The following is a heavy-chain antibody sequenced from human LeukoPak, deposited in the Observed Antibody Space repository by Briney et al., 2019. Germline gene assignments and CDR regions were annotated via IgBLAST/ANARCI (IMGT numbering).Heavy chain of an antibody. J-gene: IGHJ4*02. Sequence: ASVKVSCKASGYTFTSYGISWVRQAPGQGLEWMGWISAHNGNTNYAQKLQGRVTMTTDTSTSTAYMELRSLRSDDTAVYYCARVDIIVVVPAAMNYWGQGTLVTVSS. CDR1: GYTFTSYG. CDR2: ISAHNGNT. D-gene: IGHD2-2*01. CDR3: ARVDIIVVVPAAMNY. V-gene: IGHV1-18*01.